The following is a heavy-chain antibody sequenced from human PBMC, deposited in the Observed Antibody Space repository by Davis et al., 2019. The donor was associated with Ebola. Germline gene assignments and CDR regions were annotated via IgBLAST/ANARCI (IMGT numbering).Heavy chain of an antibody. Sequence: SVKVSCKASGGTFSSYAISWVRQARGQRLEWIGWIVVASGNTNYAQKFQERVTITRDMSTSTAYMELSSLRSEDTAVYYCARAEVYDYIWGSYRDYGMDVWGQGTTVTVSS. CDR2: IVVASGNT. CDR1: GGTFSSYA. J-gene: IGHJ6*02. CDR3: ARAEVYDYIWGSYRDYGMDV. D-gene: IGHD3-16*02. V-gene: IGHV1-58*02.